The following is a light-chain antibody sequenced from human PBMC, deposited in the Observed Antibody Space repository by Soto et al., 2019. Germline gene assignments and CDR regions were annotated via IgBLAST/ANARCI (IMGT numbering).Light chain of an antibody. CDR3: QQFLSYPIT. CDR1: QDIRGA. J-gene: IGKJ5*01. CDR2: DAS. Sequence: IQLTQSPASLSASVGERVTITCRASQDIRGALAWYQQSPGEAPQLLIYDASTLESGVPSRFSGSSSGTHFTLTISILQPEDFATYYCQQFLSYPITFGQGTRLEIK. V-gene: IGKV1-13*02.